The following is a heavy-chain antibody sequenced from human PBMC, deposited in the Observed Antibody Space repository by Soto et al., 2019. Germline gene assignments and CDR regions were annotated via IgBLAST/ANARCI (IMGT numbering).Heavy chain of an antibody. V-gene: IGHV1-69*01. J-gene: IGHJ4*02. CDR3: ARDGNYYDSSGYFYYFDY. Sequence: QVQLVQSGAEVKKPGSSVKVSCKASGGTFSSYAISWVRQAPGQGLEWMGGIIPIFGTANYAQKFQGRVTITADESTRTAYMELSSLRSEDTAVYYCARDGNYYDSSGYFYYFDYWGQGTLVTVSS. CDR1: GGTFSSYA. CDR2: IIPIFGTA. D-gene: IGHD3-22*01.